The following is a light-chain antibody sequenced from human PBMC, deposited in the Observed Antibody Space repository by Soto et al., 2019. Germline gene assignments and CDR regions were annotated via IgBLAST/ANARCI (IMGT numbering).Light chain of an antibody. CDR2: GGS. Sequence: EIVLAQSPGTLSLSPGERATLSCRASHSVNSTALAWYQQQPAQAPRLLIYGGSRRATGIPDRFSGSGSGTDFTLTTSRLESEDFAVYYCQQYGSASRTFGQGTKVEIK. CDR1: HSVNSTA. V-gene: IGKV3-20*01. CDR3: QQYGSASRT. J-gene: IGKJ1*01.